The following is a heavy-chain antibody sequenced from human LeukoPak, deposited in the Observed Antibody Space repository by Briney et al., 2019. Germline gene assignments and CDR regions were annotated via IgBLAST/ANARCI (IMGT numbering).Heavy chain of an antibody. J-gene: IGHJ4*02. V-gene: IGHV3-23*01. CDR2: ISGSGGST. D-gene: IGHD6-19*01. CDR3: ARDGGGAVTGTGYFDY. CDR1: GFTFSDYA. Sequence: GGSLRLSCAASGFTFSDYAMSWVRQAPGKGLEWVSAISGSGGSTYYGDSVRGRFTISRDNSKNTLYLQMNSLRAEDTAVYYCARDGGGAVTGTGYFDYWGQKTLVTVSS.